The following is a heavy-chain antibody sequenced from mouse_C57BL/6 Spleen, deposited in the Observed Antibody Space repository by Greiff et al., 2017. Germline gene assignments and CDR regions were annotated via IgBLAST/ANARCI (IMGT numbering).Heavy chain of an antibody. CDR2: INPNNGGT. V-gene: IGHV1-26*01. J-gene: IGHJ1*03. Sequence: EVQLQQSGPELVKPGASVKISCKASGYTFTDYYMNWVKQSHGKSLEWIGDINPNNGGTSYNQKFKGKATLTVDKSSSTAYMELRSLTSEDSAVDYCARSGSKFSPWYCDVWGTGTTVTVSS. CDR3: ARSGSKFSPWYCDV. CDR1: GYTFTDYY. D-gene: IGHD2-5*01.